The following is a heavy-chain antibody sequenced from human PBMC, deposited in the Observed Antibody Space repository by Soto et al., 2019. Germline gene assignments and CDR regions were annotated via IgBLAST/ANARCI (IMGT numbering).Heavy chain of an antibody. CDR1: GGTFSSYA. CDR2: IIPIFTTA. CDR3: AGFIRKGPTYYFDY. J-gene: IGHJ4*02. Sequence: QVQLVQSGAEVKRPRSSVKVSCKASGGTFSSYAFSWVRQAPGQGLEWMGGIIPIFTTANYAQKFQGRVTITAAESTSTAYMELSSLRSEDTAMYYCAGFIRKGPTYYFDYWGQGTLVIVSS. V-gene: IGHV1-69*01.